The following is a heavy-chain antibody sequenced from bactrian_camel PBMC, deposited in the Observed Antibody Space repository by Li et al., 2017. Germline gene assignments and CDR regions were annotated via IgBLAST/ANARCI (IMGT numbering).Heavy chain of an antibody. CDR3: ALDSRPWST. D-gene: IGHD2*01. J-gene: IGHJ4*01. CDR2: IYTGDGSS. V-gene: IGHV3S10*01. CDR1: GFVFSDYG. Sequence: VQLVESGGALVQPGGSLRLSCAASGFVFSDYGMSWVRQAPGKGLEWVSSIYTGDGSSNSVDSVKGRFTISRDNTKNMLYLQLNALTTEDTAMYHCALDSRPWSTRGQGTQVTVS.